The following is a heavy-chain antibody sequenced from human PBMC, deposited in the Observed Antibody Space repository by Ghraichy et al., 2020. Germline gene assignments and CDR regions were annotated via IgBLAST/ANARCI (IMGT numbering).Heavy chain of an antibody. Sequence: SGPTLVKPTQTLTLTCTFSGFSLRTSGGGVAWIRQPPGKALEWLALIYWNDDKWYRPSLKSRLTITKDTSRSRVVLTVTSVDPVDTATYYCAHSLHYSTGRGSHNPVFDYWGLGTLVTVSS. CDR3: AHSLHYSTGRGSHNPVFDY. CDR2: IYWNDDK. V-gene: IGHV2-5*01. J-gene: IGHJ4*02. CDR1: GFSLRTSGGG. D-gene: IGHD2-8*02.